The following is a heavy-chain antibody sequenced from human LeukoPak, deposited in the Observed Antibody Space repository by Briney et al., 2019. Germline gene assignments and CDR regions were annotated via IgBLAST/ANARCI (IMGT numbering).Heavy chain of an antibody. CDR2: IYSGGST. J-gene: IGHJ1*01. D-gene: IGHD3-22*01. V-gene: IGHV3-53*01. CDR1: GFTVSSDY. CDR3: ARLGYCYDSGGYYFRH. Sequence: PGGSLRLSCAASGFTVSSDYMSWVRQAPGKGLEWVSVIYSGGSTYYADSVKGRFTISRDNSKSTLYLQMNSLRAEDTAVYYCARLGYCYDSGGYYFRHWGQGTLVTVSS.